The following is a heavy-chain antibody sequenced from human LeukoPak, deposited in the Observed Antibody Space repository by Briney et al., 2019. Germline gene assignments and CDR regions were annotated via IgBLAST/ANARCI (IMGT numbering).Heavy chain of an antibody. D-gene: IGHD2-2*01. CDR2: IYYSGST. J-gene: IGHJ4*02. V-gene: IGHV4-30-4*08. CDR1: GGSISSGDYY. CDR3: ARGYCSSTSCYFDY. Sequence: PSQTLSLTCTVSGGSISSGDYYWSWIRQPPVKCLEWIGYIYYSGSTYYNPSLKSRVTISVDTSKNQFSLKLSSVTAADTAVYYCARGYCSSTSCYFDYWGQGTLVTVSS.